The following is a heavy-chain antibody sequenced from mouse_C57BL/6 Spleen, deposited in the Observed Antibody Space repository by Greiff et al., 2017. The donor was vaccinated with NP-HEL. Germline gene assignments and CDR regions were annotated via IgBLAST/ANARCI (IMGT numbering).Heavy chain of an antibody. CDR1: GYAFSSYW. CDR2: IYPGDGDT. D-gene: IGHD1-1*01. V-gene: IGHV1-80*01. J-gene: IGHJ4*01. CDR3: VFITTIVDAMDY. Sequence: QVHVKQSGAELVKPGASVKISCKASGYAFSSYWMNWVKQRPGTGLEWIGQIYPGDGDTNYNGKFKGKATLTADKSSSTAYMQLSSLSSEDSAVYFCVFITTIVDAMDYWGQGTSVTVSS.